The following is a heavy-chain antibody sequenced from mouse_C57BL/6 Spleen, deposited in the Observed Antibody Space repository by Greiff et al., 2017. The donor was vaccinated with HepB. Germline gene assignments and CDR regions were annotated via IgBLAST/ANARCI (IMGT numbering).Heavy chain of an antibody. Sequence: QVQLQQPGAELVRPGTSVKLSCKASGYTFTSYWMHWVKQRPGQGLEWIGVIDPSDSYTNYNQKFKGKATLTVDTSSITAYMQLSSLTSEDSAVYYCARGYYYGSSLYYAMDYWGQGTSVTVSS. V-gene: IGHV1-59*01. D-gene: IGHD1-1*01. J-gene: IGHJ4*01. CDR2: IDPSDSYT. CDR3: ARGYYYGSSLYYAMDY. CDR1: GYTFTSYW.